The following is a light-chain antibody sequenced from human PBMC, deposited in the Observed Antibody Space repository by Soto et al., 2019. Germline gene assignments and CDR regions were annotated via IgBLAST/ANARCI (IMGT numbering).Light chain of an antibody. CDR1: QGIRHF. CDR2: DAS. J-gene: IGKJ3*01. Sequence: DIQMTQSPTSLSASVGDRVTITCRASQGIRHFVAWYQQKPGKAPKLLIYDASTLQSGVPSRFSGSGSGTDFTLTINSLQPEDVATYSCQKYSSVPVFGPGTKVEIK. V-gene: IGKV1-27*01. CDR3: QKYSSVPV.